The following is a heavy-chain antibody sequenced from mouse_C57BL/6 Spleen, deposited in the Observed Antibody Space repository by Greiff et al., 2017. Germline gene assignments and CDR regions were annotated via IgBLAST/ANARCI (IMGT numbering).Heavy chain of an antibody. CDR2: IDPNSGGT. J-gene: IGHJ2*01. V-gene: IGHV1-72*01. D-gene: IGHD2-3*01. CDR3: ARSYEGYYENYFDY. CDR1: GYTFTSYW. Sequence: QVQLQQPGAELVKPGASVKLSCKASGYTFTSYWMHWVKQRPGRGLGWIGRIDPNSGGTKYNEKFKSKATLTVDKTSSTAYMQLSSLTSEDSAVYYCARSYEGYYENYFDYWGQGTTLTVSS.